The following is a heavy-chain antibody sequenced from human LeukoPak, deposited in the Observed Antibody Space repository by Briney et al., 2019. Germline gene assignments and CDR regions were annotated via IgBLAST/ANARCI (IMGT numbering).Heavy chain of an antibody. V-gene: IGHV3-21*01. CDR3: ARDGVWFGEFRNWFDP. J-gene: IGHJ5*02. Sequence: GGSLRLSCAASGFTFSSYSMNWVRQAPGKGLEWVSSISSSSSYIYYADSVKGRFTISRDNAKSSLYLQMNSLRAEDTAVYYCARDGVWFGEFRNWFDPWGQGTLVTVSS. CDR2: ISSSSSYI. D-gene: IGHD3-10*01. CDR1: GFTFSSYS.